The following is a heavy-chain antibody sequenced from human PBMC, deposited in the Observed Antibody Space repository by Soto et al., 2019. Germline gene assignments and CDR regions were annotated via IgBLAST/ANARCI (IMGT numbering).Heavy chain of an antibody. CDR2: ISGSGGST. Sequence: EVQLLESGGGLVQPGGSLRLSCAASGFTFSSYAMSWVRQAPGKGLEWVSAISGSGGSTYYADSVKGRFTISRDNSKNTLYRQMKRLRAEDTAVYYCAREGGHSGGWANFDYWGQGTLVTVSS. D-gene: IGHD6-19*01. CDR1: GFTFSSYA. CDR3: AREGGHSGGWANFDY. J-gene: IGHJ4*02. V-gene: IGHV3-23*01.